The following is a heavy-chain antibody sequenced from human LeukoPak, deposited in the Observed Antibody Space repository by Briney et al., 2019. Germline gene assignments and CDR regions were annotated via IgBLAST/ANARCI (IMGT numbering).Heavy chain of an antibody. Sequence: SVKVSCKASGGTFSSYAISWVRQAPGQGLEWMGGIIPIFGTANYAQKFQGRVTITADESTSTAYMELSSLRSEDAAVYYCARGLRPLTTGAFDIWGQGTMVTVSS. CDR2: IIPIFGTA. CDR1: GGTFSSYA. D-gene: IGHD3-9*01. J-gene: IGHJ3*02. CDR3: ARGLRPLTTGAFDI. V-gene: IGHV1-69*13.